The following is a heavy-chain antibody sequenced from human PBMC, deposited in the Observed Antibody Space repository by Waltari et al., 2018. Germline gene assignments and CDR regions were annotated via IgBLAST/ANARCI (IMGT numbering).Heavy chain of an antibody. CDR1: GGSISSGGYY. D-gene: IGHD3-22*01. J-gene: IGHJ3*02. CDR2: IYYSGST. Sequence: QVQLQESGPGLVKPSQTLSLTCTVSGGSISSGGYYWSWIRDHPGKGLEWIGYIYYSGSTYYNPSLKSRVTISVDTSKNQFSLKLSSVTAADTAVYYCARDTVSGYYYYAFDIWGQGTMVTVSS. V-gene: IGHV4-31*03. CDR3: ARDTVSGYYYYAFDI.